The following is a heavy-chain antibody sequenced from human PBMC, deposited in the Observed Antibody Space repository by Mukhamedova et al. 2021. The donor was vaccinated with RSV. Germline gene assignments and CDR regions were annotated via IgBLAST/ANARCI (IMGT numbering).Heavy chain of an antibody. Sequence: PSLKSRVTISVDTSKNQFSLKLSSVTAADTAVYYCARTHRSGGSCYGYYWGQGTLVTVSS. CDR3: ARTHRSGGSCYGYY. J-gene: IGHJ4*02. D-gene: IGHD2-15*01. V-gene: IGHV4-39*01.